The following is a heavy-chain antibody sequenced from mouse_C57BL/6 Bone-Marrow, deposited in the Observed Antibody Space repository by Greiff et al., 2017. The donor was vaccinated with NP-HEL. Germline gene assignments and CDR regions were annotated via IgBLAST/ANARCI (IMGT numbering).Heavy chain of an antibody. J-gene: IGHJ2*01. CDR3: ARHGDGGSSYFDY. V-gene: IGHV5-6*01. D-gene: IGHD1-1*01. CDR2: ISSGGSYT. Sequence: EVMLVESGGDLVKPGGSLKLSCAASGFTFSSYGMSWVRQTPDKRLEWVATISSGGSYTYYPDSVKGRFTISRDNAKNTLYLQMSSLKSEDTAMYYGARHGDGGSSYFDYWGQGTTLTVSS. CDR1: GFTFSSYG.